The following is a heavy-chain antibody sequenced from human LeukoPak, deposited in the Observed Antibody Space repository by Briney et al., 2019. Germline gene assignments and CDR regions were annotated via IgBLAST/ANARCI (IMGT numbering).Heavy chain of an antibody. Sequence: GGSLRLSCAASGFTFSSYGMHWVRQAPGKGLEWVAVMSYDGSNKYYADSVKGRFTISRDNSKNTLYLQMNSLRAEDTAVYYCARGNYFDYWGQGTLVTVSS. CDR2: MSYDGSNK. V-gene: IGHV3-30*03. CDR3: ARGNYFDY. J-gene: IGHJ4*02. CDR1: GFTFSSYG.